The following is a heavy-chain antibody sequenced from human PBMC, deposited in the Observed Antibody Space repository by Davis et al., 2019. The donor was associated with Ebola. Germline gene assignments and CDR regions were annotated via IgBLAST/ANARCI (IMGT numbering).Heavy chain of an antibody. CDR2: IYSGGST. D-gene: IGHD2-2*02. CDR1: GFTVSSNY. Sequence: PGGSLRLSCAASGFTVSSNYMSWVRQAPGKGLEWVSVIYSGGSTYYADSVKGRFTISRDNSKNTLYLQMNSLRAEDTAVYYCAKDPSYCSSTSCYSPGYFQHWGQGTLVTVSS. J-gene: IGHJ1*01. CDR3: AKDPSYCSSTSCYSPGYFQH. V-gene: IGHV3-66*02.